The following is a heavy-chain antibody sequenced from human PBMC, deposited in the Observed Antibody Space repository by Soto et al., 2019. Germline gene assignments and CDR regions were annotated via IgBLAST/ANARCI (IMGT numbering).Heavy chain of an antibody. J-gene: IGHJ6*03. CDR1: GYTFTSHG. V-gene: IGHV1-18*01. CDR2: ISAYNGDT. D-gene: IGHD3-10*01. Sequence: QVQLVQSGAEVKKPGASVKVSCKASGYTFTSHGISWVRQAPGQGLEWMGWISAYNGDTNYAQKLQGRVTVTTDTSTSTASMELRSLRSEDTAVYYCARMVRGSNIDYHPYMDVWGKWTTVTVSS. CDR3: ARMVRGSNIDYHPYMDV.